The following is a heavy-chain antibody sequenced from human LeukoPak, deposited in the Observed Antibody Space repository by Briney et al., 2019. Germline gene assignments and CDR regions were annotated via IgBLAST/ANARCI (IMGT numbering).Heavy chain of an antibody. V-gene: IGHV4-39*01. CDR1: GVSISSSSYY. CDR2: IYYSGST. Sequence: SETLSLTCTVSGVSISSSSYYWGWLRQPPGKGLEWIGSIYYSGSTYYNPSLKSRVTISVDTSKNQFSLKLSSVTAADTAVYYCARQLRYFDWRDRWFDPWGQGTLVTVSS. J-gene: IGHJ5*02. CDR3: ARQLRYFDWRDRWFDP. D-gene: IGHD3-9*01.